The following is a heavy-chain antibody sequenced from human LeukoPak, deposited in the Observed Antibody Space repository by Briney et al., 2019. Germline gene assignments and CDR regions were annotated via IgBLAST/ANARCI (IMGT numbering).Heavy chain of an antibody. J-gene: IGHJ4*02. CDR2: INHSGST. CDR1: GGSFSGYY. V-gene: IGHV4-34*01. D-gene: IGHD2-2*01. Sequence: SETLSLTCAVYGGSFSGYYWSWIRQPPGKGLEWIGEINHSGSTNYNPSLKSRVTISVDTSKNQFSLKLSSVTAADTAVYCCARASEPLVVVPAATYYFNYWGQGTLVTVSS. CDR3: ARASEPLVVVPAATYYFNY.